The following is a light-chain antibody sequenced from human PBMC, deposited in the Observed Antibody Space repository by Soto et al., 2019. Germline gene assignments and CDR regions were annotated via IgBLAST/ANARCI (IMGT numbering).Light chain of an antibody. J-gene: IGLJ3*02. CDR3: QVWDDSSDHVV. CDR2: DVS. CDR1: NIGSKS. V-gene: IGLV3-21*02. Sequence: SYELTQPPSVSVAPGQTARITCGGNNIGSKSVHWYQQKPGQAPVLVVYDVSDRPSGIPERFSGSNSGNTATLTISRVEAGDEADYYCQVWDDSSDHVVFGGGTKLTVL.